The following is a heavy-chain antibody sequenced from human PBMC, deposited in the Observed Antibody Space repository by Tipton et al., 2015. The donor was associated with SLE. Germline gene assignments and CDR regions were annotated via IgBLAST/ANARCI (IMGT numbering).Heavy chain of an antibody. D-gene: IGHD1-26*01. J-gene: IGHJ4*02. CDR3: AKRRQGGSYYSL. V-gene: IGHV3-23*01. CDR1: GFTFSSYA. Sequence: GSLRLSCAASGFTFSSYAMSWVRQAPGKGLEWVSAISGSGGSTYYADSVKGRFTISRDNSKNTLYLQMNSLRAEDTAVYYCAKRRQGGSYYSLWGQGTLVTVSS. CDR2: ISGSGGST.